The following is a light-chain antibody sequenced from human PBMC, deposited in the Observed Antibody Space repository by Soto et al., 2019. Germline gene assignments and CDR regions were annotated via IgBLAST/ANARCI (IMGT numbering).Light chain of an antibody. CDR1: SSDVGGYNY. CDR2: DVT. CDR3: TSYTTSSPYVV. J-gene: IGLJ2*01. V-gene: IGLV2-14*03. Sequence: QSALTQPASVSGSPGQSITISCTGTSSDVGGYNYVSWYQHHTGKAPKLMIYDVTNRPSGVSNRFSGSKSGNTASLTISGLQAEDEADHYCTSYTTSSPYVVFGGGTKVTVL.